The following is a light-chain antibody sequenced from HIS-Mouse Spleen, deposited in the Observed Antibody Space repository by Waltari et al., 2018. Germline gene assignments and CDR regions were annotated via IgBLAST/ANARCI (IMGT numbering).Light chain of an antibody. CDR2: DVS. CDR1: SSYVGGYNY. J-gene: IGLJ1*01. V-gene: IGLV2-11*01. Sequence: QSALTQPRSVSGSPGQSVTLPCTGTSSYVGGYNYVSWYQQHPGQAPKLMIYDVSKRPSGVPDRFSGSKSGNTASLTISGLQAEDEADYYCCSYAGSYSYVFGTGTKVTVL. CDR3: CSYAGSYSYV.